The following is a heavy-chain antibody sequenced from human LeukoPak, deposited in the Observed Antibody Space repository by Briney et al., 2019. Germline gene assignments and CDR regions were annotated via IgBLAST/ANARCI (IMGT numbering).Heavy chain of an antibody. CDR3: ARDGNDYSNYSPLDY. J-gene: IGHJ4*02. CDR1: GFTFSGYG. Sequence: GGSLRLSCAASGFTFSGYGIHWVRQAPGKGLEWVVMIWYDGSNKYYADSVKGRFTISRDNSKNTVYLEMNSLRAEDTAIYYCARDGNDYSNYSPLDYWGQGTLVTVSS. CDR2: IWYDGSNK. V-gene: IGHV3-33*01. D-gene: IGHD4-11*01.